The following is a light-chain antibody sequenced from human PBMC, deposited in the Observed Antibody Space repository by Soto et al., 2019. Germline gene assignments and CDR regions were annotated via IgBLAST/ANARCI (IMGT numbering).Light chain of an antibody. Sequence: DIQMTQSPSTLSASVGDRVAITCRASQSISIWLAWYQQKPGKAPKLLIYKASSLESGVPSRFSGSGSGTEFTLNLSRLEPDDFATYYCQTYNDYSWTFGQGTKVEIK. V-gene: IGKV1-5*03. CDR3: QTYNDYSWT. CDR2: KAS. CDR1: QSISIW. J-gene: IGKJ1*01.